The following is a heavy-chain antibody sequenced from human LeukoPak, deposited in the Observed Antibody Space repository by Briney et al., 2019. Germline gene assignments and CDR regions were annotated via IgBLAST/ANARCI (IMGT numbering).Heavy chain of an antibody. CDR1: GYTFTSYG. D-gene: IGHD2-2*01. V-gene: IGHV1-18*01. CDR3: ARDELGYCSSTSCYEGGTFADY. CDR2: ISAYNGNT. Sequence: GASLKVSCKASGYTFTSYGISWVRQAPGQGLEWMGWISAYNGNTNYAQKLQGRVTMTTDTSTSTAYMELRSLRSDDTAVYYCARDELGYCSSTSCYEGGTFADYWGQGTLVTVSS. J-gene: IGHJ4*02.